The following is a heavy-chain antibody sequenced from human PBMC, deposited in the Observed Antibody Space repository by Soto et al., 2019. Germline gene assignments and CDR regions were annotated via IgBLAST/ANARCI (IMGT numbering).Heavy chain of an antibody. CDR1: GFTFSYYA. CDR2: ISGSGGDT. Sequence: EVQLLESGGGLVQPGGSLRLSCTASGFTFSYYAMSWVRQAPGKGLEWVSGISGSGGDTYYADSVKGRFTISRANSKNSLALQMTSLTAGDMSVYCCAKDLAQRLARGCSYSVDYWGQGTLVTVSS. CDR3: AKDLAQRLARGCSYSVDY. V-gene: IGHV3-23*01. D-gene: IGHD5-18*01. J-gene: IGHJ4*02.